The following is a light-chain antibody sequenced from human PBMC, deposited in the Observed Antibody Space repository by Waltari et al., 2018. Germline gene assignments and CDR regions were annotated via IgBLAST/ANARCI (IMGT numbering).Light chain of an antibody. V-gene: IGLV1-44*01. CDR2: SNN. CDR1: SSNIGSNT. Sequence: QSVLTQPPSASGTPGQRVTISCSGSSSNIGSNTVNWYQQPPGTAPKPLLYSNNQGPSGGPDGFAGSQSGTSASLAISGLQSEDEADYYCAAWDDSLNGRYVFGTGTKVTVL. J-gene: IGLJ1*01. CDR3: AAWDDSLNGRYV.